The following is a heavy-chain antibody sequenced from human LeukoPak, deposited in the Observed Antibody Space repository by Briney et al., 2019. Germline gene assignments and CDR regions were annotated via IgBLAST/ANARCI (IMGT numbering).Heavy chain of an antibody. J-gene: IGHJ3*02. CDR1: GLSLTPSA. CDR2: IDGSGQTT. Sequence: GGSLRLSCADSGLSLTPSAMAWVRQSPGKGLGWVSAIDGSGQTTYYADSVKGRFTISRDNSKNTLYLQMNSLRAEDTAVYYCARAGPWALDIWGQGTMVTVSS. CDR3: ARAGPWALDI. V-gene: IGHV3-23*01.